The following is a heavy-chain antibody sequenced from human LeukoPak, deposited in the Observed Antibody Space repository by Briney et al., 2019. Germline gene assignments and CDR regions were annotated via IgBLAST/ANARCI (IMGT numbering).Heavy chain of an antibody. J-gene: IGHJ4*02. D-gene: IGHD1-26*01. Sequence: SETLSLTCTVSGGSISSYYWSWIRQPPGKGLEWIGYIYYSGSTNYNPSLKSRVTISVDTSKNQFSLKLSSVTAADTAVYYCARGFKVGATGVFDYWGQGTLVTVSS. CDR2: IYYSGST. CDR1: GGSISSYY. CDR3: ARGFKVGATGVFDY. V-gene: IGHV4-59*01.